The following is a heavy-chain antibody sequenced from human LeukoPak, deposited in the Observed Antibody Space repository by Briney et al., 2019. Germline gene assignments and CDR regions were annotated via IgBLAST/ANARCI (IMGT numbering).Heavy chain of an antibody. V-gene: IGHV4-59*01. CDR3: ARASYDFWSGYYEGSYFDY. CDR1: GGSISSYY. J-gene: IGHJ4*02. CDR2: IYYSGST. D-gene: IGHD3-3*01. Sequence: SGTLSLTCTVSGGSISSYYWSWIRQPPGKGLEWIGYIYYSGSTNYNPSLKSRVTISVDTSKNQFSLKLSSVTAADTAVYYCARASYDFWSGYYEGSYFDYWGQGTLVTVSS.